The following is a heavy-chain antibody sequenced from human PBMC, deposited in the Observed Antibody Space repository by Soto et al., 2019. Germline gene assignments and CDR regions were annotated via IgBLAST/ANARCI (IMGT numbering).Heavy chain of an antibody. CDR1: GFTFDDYA. Sequence: DVQLVESGGGLVQPGRSLRLSCAASGFTFDDYAMHWVRQAPGKGLEWVSGISWNSGSIGYADSVKGRFTISRDNAKNSLYLQMNSLRAEDTALYYCAKDHKNDPFTLYYFDYWGQGTLVTVSS. CDR2: ISWNSGSI. V-gene: IGHV3-9*01. J-gene: IGHJ4*02. CDR3: AKDHKNDPFTLYYFDY.